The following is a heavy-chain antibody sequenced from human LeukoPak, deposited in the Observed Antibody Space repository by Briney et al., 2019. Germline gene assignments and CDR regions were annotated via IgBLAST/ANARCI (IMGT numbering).Heavy chain of an antibody. CDR3: ARDQSSSAGTGYYGMDV. J-gene: IGHJ6*02. V-gene: IGHV3-30-3*01. Sequence: SGGSLRLSCAASGFTFSSYAMHWVRRAPGKGLEWVAVISYDGSNKYYADSVKGRFTISRDNSKNTLYLQMNSLRAEDTAVYYCARDQSSSAGTGYYGMDVWGQGTTVTVSS. D-gene: IGHD6-6*01. CDR1: GFTFSSYA. CDR2: ISYDGSNK.